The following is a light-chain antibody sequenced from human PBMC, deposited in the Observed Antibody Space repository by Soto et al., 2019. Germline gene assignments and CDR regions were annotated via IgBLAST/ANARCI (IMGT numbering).Light chain of an antibody. CDR1: QSISSW. J-gene: IGKJ2*01. CDR2: KAS. V-gene: IGKV1-5*03. CDR3: QQYHSLNT. Sequence: DIQLTQSPSTLSASVGDRVTLTCRASQSISSWLAWYQQKPGKAPKVLIYKASSLESGVPSRFSGSGSGTEFTLTISSLQPDDFATYYCQQYHSLNTFGQGTKLEI.